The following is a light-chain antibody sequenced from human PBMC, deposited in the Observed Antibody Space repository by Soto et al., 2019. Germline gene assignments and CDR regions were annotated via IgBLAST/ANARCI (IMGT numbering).Light chain of an antibody. CDR3: TSYSRYRVLV. J-gene: IGLJ3*02. V-gene: IGLV2-14*01. Sequence: QSALAQPPSASGSPGQSVTISCTGTSSDIGGYKYVSWYQQHPGKAPKLIIFEVSNRPSGVSDRFSGSNSGNTASLTISGLQAEDEADYYCTSYSRYRVLVFGGGTKVTVL. CDR2: EVS. CDR1: SSDIGGYKY.